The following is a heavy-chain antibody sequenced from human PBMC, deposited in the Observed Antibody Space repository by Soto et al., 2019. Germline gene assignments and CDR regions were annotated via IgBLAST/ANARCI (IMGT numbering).Heavy chain of an antibody. CDR3: ARHGERGEPEHNWFDP. V-gene: IGHV4-39*01. CDR2: IYDSANI. CDR1: GASISNSLSY. J-gene: IGHJ5*02. Sequence: SETLSLTCTVSGASISNSLSYWAWIRQPPGRRLEWIGSIYDSANIYYNPSLKNRVSMSIHTSENQFSLRLTSVTATDTAVYYCARHGERGEPEHNWFDPWGPGTQVTVSS. D-gene: IGHD1-1*01.